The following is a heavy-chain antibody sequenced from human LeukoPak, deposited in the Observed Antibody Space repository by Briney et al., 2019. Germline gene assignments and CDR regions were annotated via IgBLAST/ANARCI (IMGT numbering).Heavy chain of an antibody. Sequence: SETLSLTCGVSGYSISSGYFWGWIRQPPGKGLEWIGSIYHSGSTYHNPSLQSRVTISVDTSKNQFSLKVSSVTAADTAVYYCTRDLPYSSGWYVGNWGQGTLVTVSS. D-gene: IGHD6-19*01. V-gene: IGHV4-38-2*02. CDR2: IYHSGST. CDR1: GYSISSGYF. J-gene: IGHJ4*02. CDR3: TRDLPYSSGWYVGN.